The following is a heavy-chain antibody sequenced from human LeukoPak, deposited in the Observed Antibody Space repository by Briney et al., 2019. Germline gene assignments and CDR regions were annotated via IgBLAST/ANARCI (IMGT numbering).Heavy chain of an antibody. Sequence: PSETLSLTCTVSGGSISSSSYYWGWIRQPPGKGLEWIGYIYYSGSTNYNPSLKSRVTISVDTSKNQFSLKLSSVTAADTAVYYCARVSSYDAFDIWGQGTMVTVSS. CDR3: ARVSSYDAFDI. V-gene: IGHV4-61*05. CDR2: IYYSGST. J-gene: IGHJ3*02. CDR1: GGSISSSSYY.